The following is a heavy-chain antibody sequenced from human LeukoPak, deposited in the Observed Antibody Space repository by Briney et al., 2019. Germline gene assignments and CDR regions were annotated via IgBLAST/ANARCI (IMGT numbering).Heavy chain of an antibody. V-gene: IGHV4-31*03. CDR3: ARGGTWIRTLDY. D-gene: IGHD5-12*01. J-gene: IGHJ4*02. Sequence: SQTLSLTCTVSGGSISSGGYYWSWIRQHPGKGLEWIGYIYYSGSTYYNPSLKSRVTISVDTSKNQFSLKLSSVTAADTAVYYCARGGTWIRTLDYWGQGTLVTVSS. CDR2: IYYSGST. CDR1: GGSISSGGYY.